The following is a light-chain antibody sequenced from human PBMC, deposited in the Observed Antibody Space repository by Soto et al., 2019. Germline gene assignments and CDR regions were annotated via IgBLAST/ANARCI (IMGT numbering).Light chain of an antibody. CDR1: SSDVGNYNL. CDR2: EDT. Sequence: QSALTQPASVSGSPGQSITISCTGTSSDVGNYNLVSWYQQHPGKAPKLIIYEDTKRPSGVSNRFSGSKSGNTASLKISGLQAEDEADYYCCSYADSSTYVFGTGTKVTVL. V-gene: IGLV2-23*01. CDR3: CSYADSSTYV. J-gene: IGLJ1*01.